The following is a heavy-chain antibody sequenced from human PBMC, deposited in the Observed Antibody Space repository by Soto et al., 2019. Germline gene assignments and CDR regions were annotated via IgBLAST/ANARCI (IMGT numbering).Heavy chain of an antibody. Sequence: QVQLQESGPGLVKPSETLSLTCTVSGASISGFYWRWIRKSAGKGPEWIGRIYATGTTDYNPSLHIRVMMSVDTPKKQFSLKLRSVTAADTAVYYCVRDGTKTLRAWFDPWGQGISVTVSS. J-gene: IGHJ5*02. V-gene: IGHV4-4*07. CDR3: VRDGTKTLRAWFDP. D-gene: IGHD1-1*01. CDR1: GASISGFY. CDR2: IYATGTT.